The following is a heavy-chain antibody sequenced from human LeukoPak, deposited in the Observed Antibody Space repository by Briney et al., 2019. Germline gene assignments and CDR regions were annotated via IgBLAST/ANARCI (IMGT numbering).Heavy chain of an antibody. V-gene: IGHV4-39*07. CDR2: IYYSGST. Sequence: SETLSLTCTVSGGSLSSSSYYWGWIRQPPGKGLEWIGSIYYSGSTYYNPSLKSRVTISVDTSENQLSLKLSSVTAADTAVYYCARGEGYSYGSDYFDYWGQGTLVTVSS. CDR1: GGSLSSSSYY. J-gene: IGHJ4*02. D-gene: IGHD5-18*01. CDR3: ARGEGYSYGSDYFDY.